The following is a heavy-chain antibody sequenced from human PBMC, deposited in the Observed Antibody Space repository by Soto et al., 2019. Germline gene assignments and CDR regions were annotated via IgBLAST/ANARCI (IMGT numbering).Heavy chain of an antibody. V-gene: IGHV1-69*02. J-gene: IGHJ4*02. CDR1: GGTFSSYT. D-gene: IGHD3-10*01. CDR2: IIPILGIA. CDR3: ATLSLH. Sequence: GASVKVSCKASGGTFSSYTISWVRQAPGQGLEWMGRIIPILGIANYAQKFQGRVTMTEDTSTDTAYMELSSLRSEDTAVYYCATLSLHWGQGTLVTVSS.